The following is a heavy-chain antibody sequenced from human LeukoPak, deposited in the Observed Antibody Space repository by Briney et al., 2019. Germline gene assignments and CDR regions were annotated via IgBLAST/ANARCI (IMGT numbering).Heavy chain of an antibody. CDR2: ISVSGDWT. CDR1: GFTFSSYY. V-gene: IGHV3-23*01. Sequence: PGGSLRLSCEASGFTFSSYYMIWVRQAPGKGLEWVSVISVSGDWTYHADSVKGRFTISRDNSKNTLYLQMNSLRAEDTAVYYCANYRQSITAAGNSREFADYWGQGTLVTVSS. CDR3: ANYRQSITAAGNSREFADY. J-gene: IGHJ4*02. D-gene: IGHD6-13*01.